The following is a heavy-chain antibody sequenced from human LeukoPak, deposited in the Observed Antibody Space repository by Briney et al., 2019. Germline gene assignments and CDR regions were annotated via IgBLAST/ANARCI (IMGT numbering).Heavy chain of an antibody. V-gene: IGHV4-61*02. Sequence: PSETLSLICTVSGGSISSGNYYCTWIRQPAGKGLEWIGRIYTTGSPSYSPSLKSRVTISVDTSTNQFSLKLTSVSAADTAVYYCARDRGITTARGVPSWFDPWGQGTLFTVSS. CDR3: ARDRGITTARGVPSWFDP. CDR1: GGSISSGNYY. CDR2: IYTTGSP. D-gene: IGHD3-10*01. J-gene: IGHJ5*02.